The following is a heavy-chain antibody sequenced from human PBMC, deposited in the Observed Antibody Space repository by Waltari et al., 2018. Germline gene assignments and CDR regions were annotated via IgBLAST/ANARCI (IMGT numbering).Heavy chain of an antibody. CDR1: GGSISSYY. D-gene: IGHD6-19*01. V-gene: IGHV4-4*07. CDR3: ARDFPLIAVTENYYYGMDV. Sequence: QVQLQESGPGLVKPSETLSLTCTVSGGSISSYYWSWIRQPAGKGLEWIGRIYTSGSTNYNPSLKSRVTMSVDTSKNQFSLKLSSVTAADTAVYYCARDFPLIAVTENYYYGMDVWGQGTTVTVSS. J-gene: IGHJ6*02. CDR2: IYTSGST.